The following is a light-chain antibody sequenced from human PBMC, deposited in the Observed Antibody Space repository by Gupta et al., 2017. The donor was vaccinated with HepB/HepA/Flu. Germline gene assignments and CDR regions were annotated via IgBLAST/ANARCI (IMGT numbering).Light chain of an antibody. CDR3: GSRKTGSTLVV. CDR2: DVS. V-gene: IGLV2-14*03. J-gene: IGLJ2*01. CDR1: SSDVGGFNS. Sequence: SALTQPAAVAGSPGPAITSSCTGTSSDVGGFNSVSWYQQSPGRAPKLLIYDVSNRPSGASCRFSGSKSVTTASLTIARLQAEAVADYYCGSRKTGSTLVVFGGGTKGTVL.